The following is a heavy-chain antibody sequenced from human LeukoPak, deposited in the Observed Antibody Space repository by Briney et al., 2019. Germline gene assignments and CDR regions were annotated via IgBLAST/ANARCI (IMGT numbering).Heavy chain of an antibody. V-gene: IGHV3-7*01. J-gene: IGHJ6*02. CDR1: GFSFDNYA. CDR3: ARLSCSSTSCYDYYYYGMDV. D-gene: IGHD2-2*01. Sequence: GGSLRLSCEASGFSFDNYAMHWVREAPGGGLEGVANIKQEGSEKYYVDSVKGRFTISRDNAKTSLYLQMNSLRAEDTAVYYCARLSCSSTSCYDYYYYGMDVWGQGTTVTVSS. CDR2: IKQEGSEK.